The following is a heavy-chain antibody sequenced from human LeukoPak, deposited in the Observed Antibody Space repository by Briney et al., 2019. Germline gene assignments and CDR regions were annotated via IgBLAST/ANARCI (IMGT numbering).Heavy chain of an antibody. CDR3: ARGKYCTDGVCYTTRYFQN. D-gene: IGHD2-8*01. V-gene: IGHV3-48*03. CDR1: GFTFSTYE. J-gene: IGHJ1*01. CDR2: ISTSGTTI. Sequence: PGGSLRLSCAASGFTFSTYEMNWVRQAPGKGLEWISYISTSGTTIYYADSVKGRFTTSRDNAKNSLYLQMNSLRADDTAVYYCARGKYCTDGVCYTTRYFQNWGQGTLVTVSS.